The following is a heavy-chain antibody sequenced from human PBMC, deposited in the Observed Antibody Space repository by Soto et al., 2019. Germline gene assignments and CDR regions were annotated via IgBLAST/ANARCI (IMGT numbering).Heavy chain of an antibody. J-gene: IGHJ4*02. D-gene: IGHD6-13*01. Sequence: EVPLLESGGGLVQPGGSLRLSCATSGFTFSSYAMRWVRQAPGKGLEWVSAISGSGGSTYYADSVKGRFTISRDNSKHTLYLQMNSLRAEDTAVYYCARRGPGTYFDYWGQVTLVTVSS. CDR2: ISGSGGST. CDR3: ARRGPGTYFDY. CDR1: GFTFSSYA. V-gene: IGHV3-23*01.